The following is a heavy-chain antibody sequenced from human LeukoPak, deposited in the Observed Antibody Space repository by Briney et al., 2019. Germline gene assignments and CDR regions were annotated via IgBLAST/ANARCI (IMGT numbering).Heavy chain of an antibody. CDR1: GVTFSSFS. D-gene: IGHD1-1*01. J-gene: IGHJ4*02. V-gene: IGHV3-74*01. CDR2: INTDGSNT. CDR3: ARIGTSLAAY. Sequence: GGSLRLSCVASGVTFSSFSMQWVRQAPGKGLVCVSRINTDGSNTNYADSVRGRFTISRDSAKNTLYLQMNSLRAEDTAVYYSARIGTSLAAYWGQGTLVTVSS.